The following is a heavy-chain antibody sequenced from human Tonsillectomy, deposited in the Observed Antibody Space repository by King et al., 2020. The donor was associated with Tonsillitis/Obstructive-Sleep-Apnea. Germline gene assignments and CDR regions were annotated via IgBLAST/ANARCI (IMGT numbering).Heavy chain of an antibody. D-gene: IGHD2-2*02. CDR3: ARRRYCSSTSCYRKNWFDP. Sequence: VQLQQWGAGLLKPSETLSLTCAVYGGSFSGYYWSWIRQPPGKGLEWIGEINHSGSTNYNQSLKSRVTISVDTSKNQFSLKLSSVTAADTAVYYCARRRYCSSTSCYRKNWFDPWGQGTLVTVSS. V-gene: IGHV4-34*01. CDR1: GGSFSGYY. J-gene: IGHJ5*02. CDR2: INHSGST.